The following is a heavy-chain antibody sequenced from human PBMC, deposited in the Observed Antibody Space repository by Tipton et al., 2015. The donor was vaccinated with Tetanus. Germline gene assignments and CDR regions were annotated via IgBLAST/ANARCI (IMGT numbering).Heavy chain of an antibody. J-gene: IGHJ6*02. CDR1: GDSISSSTYY. D-gene: IGHD2-2*02. V-gene: IGHV4-39*01. CDR3: ARHSAMPAAIVYYAMDV. CDR2: IYENGDT. Sequence: TLSLTCSLSGDSISSSTYYWGWIRQPPGKGLEWIGSIYENGDTYYTPSLKSRLTISVDTSKNQFSLRLTSVTAADTAIYYCARHSAMPAAIVYYAMDVWGQGTTVTVSS.